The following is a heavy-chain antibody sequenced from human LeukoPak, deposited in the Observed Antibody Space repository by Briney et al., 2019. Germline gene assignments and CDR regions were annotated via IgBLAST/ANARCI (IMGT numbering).Heavy chain of an antibody. Sequence: GGSLRLSCAASGFTFSSYAMTWVRQAPGKGLEWVSAISGSGGSTYYADSVKGRFTISRDNSKNTLYLQMNSLRAEDTALYYCAKGHIGAADYYYNYMDVWGKGTTATVSS. CDR3: AKGHIGAADYYYNYMDV. V-gene: IGHV3-23*01. J-gene: IGHJ6*03. CDR2: ISGSGGST. CDR1: GFTFSSYA. D-gene: IGHD6-13*01.